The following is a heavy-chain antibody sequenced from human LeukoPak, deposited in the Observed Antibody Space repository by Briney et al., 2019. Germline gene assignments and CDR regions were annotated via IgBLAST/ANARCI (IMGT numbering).Heavy chain of an antibody. J-gene: IGHJ4*02. D-gene: IGHD4-17*01. CDR3: ARAMTLTVTTGFDY. Sequence: GGSLRLSCAASGFTFSSYSMNWVRQAPGKGLEWVSSISSSSSYIYYADSVKSRFTIPRDNAKNSLYLQMNSLRAEDTAVYYCARAMTLTVTTGFDYWGQGTLVTVSS. V-gene: IGHV3-21*01. CDR1: GFTFSSYS. CDR2: ISSSSSYI.